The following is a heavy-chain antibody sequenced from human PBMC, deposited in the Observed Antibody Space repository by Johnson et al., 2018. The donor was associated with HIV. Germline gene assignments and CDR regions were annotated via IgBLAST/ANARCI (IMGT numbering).Heavy chain of an antibody. CDR3: ARAGRWSGDTFDI. CDR1: GFTFSSYG. Sequence: QVQLVESGGGVVQPGRSLRLSCAASGFTFSSYGMNWVRQAPGKGLEWVAVISYDGSDKYYEDSVKGRFTISRENAKNSLYLKMKGLRAGDTAVYYCARAGRWSGDTFDIWGQGTMVTVSS. CDR2: ISYDGSDK. V-gene: IGHV3-30*03. J-gene: IGHJ3*02. D-gene: IGHD3-10*01.